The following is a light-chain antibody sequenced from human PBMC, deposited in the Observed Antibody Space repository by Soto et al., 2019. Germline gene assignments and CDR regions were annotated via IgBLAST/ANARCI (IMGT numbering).Light chain of an antibody. V-gene: IGKV3-15*01. CDR2: DAY. CDR1: RSIRSS. Sequence: IILTQPPGTLSVSPGERASLSCRPSRSIRSSLAWYQYKPGQTPRLLMYDAYTRATGIPARFSGSGSGTDFTLTISSLQSEDFAVYYCQQYHNWPPYTFGQGTKVDIK. CDR3: QQYHNWPPYT. J-gene: IGKJ2*01.